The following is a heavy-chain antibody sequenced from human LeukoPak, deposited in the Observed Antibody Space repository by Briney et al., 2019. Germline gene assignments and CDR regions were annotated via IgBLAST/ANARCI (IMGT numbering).Heavy chain of an antibody. CDR1: GGSISSSSYY. CDR3: ARHSYSSSSMDY. CDR2: IYYSGST. J-gene: IGHJ4*02. V-gene: IGHV4-39*01. Sequence: SEPLSLTCTVSGGSISSSSYYWGWIRQPPGKGLEWIGSIYYSGSTYYNPSLKSRVTISVDTSKNQFSLKLSSVTAADTAVYYCARHSYSSSSMDYWGQGTLVTVSS. D-gene: IGHD6-6*01.